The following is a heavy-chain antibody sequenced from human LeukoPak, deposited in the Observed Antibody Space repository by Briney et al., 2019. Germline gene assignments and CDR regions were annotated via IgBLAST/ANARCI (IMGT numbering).Heavy chain of an antibody. D-gene: IGHD4-17*01. CDR1: GFTFSSYS. V-gene: IGHV4-59*01. Sequence: GSLRLSCAASGFTFSSYSMNWVRQPPGKGLEWIGYIYYSGSTNYNPSLKSRVTISVDTSKNQFSLKLSSVTAADTAVYYCARGNGDYSMSVWFDPWGQGTLVTVSS. CDR2: IYYSGST. CDR3: ARGNGDYSMSVWFDP. J-gene: IGHJ5*02.